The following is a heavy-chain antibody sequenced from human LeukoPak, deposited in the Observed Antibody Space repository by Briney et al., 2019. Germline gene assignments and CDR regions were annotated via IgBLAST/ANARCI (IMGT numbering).Heavy chain of an antibody. J-gene: IGHJ4*02. CDR2: IWYDGSNK. CDR1: GFTFSSYG. D-gene: IGHD2-15*01. Sequence: GGSLRLSCAASGFTFSSYGMHWVRQAPGKGLEWVAVIWYDGSNKYYADSVKGRFTISGDNSKNTLYLQMNSLRAEDTAVYYCATFLRGTLDYWGQGTLVTVSS. CDR3: ATFLRGTLDY. V-gene: IGHV3-33*01.